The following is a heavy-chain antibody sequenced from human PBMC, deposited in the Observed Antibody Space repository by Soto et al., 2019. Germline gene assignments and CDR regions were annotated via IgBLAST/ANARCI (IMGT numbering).Heavy chain of an antibody. Sequence: EVQLVESGGVVVQPGGSLRLSCAASGFSFDDYTMHWVRQAPGKGLEWVSLISSDGSSAYYADSVKGRFTISRDNSKDSLSLQMNRLRTEDTALYSCASHSNYLYYYAMDVWGQGTTVTVSS. D-gene: IGHD4-4*01. CDR3: ASHSNYLYYYAMDV. CDR2: ISSDGSSA. J-gene: IGHJ6*02. V-gene: IGHV3-43*01. CDR1: GFSFDDYT.